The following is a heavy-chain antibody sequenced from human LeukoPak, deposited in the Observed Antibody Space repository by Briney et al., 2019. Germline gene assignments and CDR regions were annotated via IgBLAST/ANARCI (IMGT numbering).Heavy chain of an antibody. V-gene: IGHV3-23*01. Sequence: GGSLRLSCAAPGFTFSSYAMSWVRQAPGKGLEWVSAISGSGGSTYYADSVKGRFTISRDDSKNTLYLQMNSLRAEDTAIYYCVKDRVTMADFFDSWGQGTLVTVSS. CDR3: VKDRVTMADFFDS. J-gene: IGHJ4*02. D-gene: IGHD2-21*02. CDR1: GFTFSSYA. CDR2: ISGSGGST.